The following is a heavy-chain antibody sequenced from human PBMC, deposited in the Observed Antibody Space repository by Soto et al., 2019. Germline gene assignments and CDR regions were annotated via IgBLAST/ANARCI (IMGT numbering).Heavy chain of an antibody. J-gene: IGHJ4*02. Sequence: GGSLRLSCAASGFTFSSYWMHWVRQVPEKGLVWVSRINSDGSITNYADAVKGRFTISRDNVKNTLYLQMNSLRAEDTAVYYCVRYSRSVGGSYRPDYWGQGTLVTVSS. D-gene: IGHD3-16*02. V-gene: IGHV3-74*01. CDR3: VRYSRSVGGSYRPDY. CDR1: GFTFSSYW. CDR2: INSDGSIT.